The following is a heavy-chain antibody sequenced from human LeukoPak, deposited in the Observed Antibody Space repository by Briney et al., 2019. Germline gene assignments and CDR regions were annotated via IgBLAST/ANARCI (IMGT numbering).Heavy chain of an antibody. D-gene: IGHD1-14*01. CDR1: GGSISSSSYY. CDR3: ARTGVTDY. J-gene: IGHJ4*02. V-gene: IGHV4-39*07. Sequence: SETLSLTCTVSGGSISSSSYYWGWIRQPPGKGLEWIGSIYYSGSTYYNPSLKSRVTISVDTSKNQFSLKLSSVTAADTAVYYCARTGVTDYWGQGTLVTVSS. CDR2: IYYSGST.